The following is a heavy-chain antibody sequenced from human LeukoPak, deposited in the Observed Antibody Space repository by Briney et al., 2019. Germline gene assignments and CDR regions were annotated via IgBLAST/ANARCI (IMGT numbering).Heavy chain of an antibody. CDR2: IYYSGST. D-gene: IGHD2-15*01. V-gene: IGHV4-61*01. Sequence: SETLSLTCTVSGGSVSSGSYYWSWIRQPPGKGLEWIGYIYYSGSTNFNPSLKSRVTISVDTSKNQFSLKLSSVTAADTAVYYCASTVVVAATRSFDPWGQGTLVTVSS. CDR1: GGSVSSGSYY. CDR3: ASTVVVAATRSFDP. J-gene: IGHJ5*02.